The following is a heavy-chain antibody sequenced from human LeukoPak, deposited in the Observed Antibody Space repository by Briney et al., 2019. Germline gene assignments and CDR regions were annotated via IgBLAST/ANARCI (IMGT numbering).Heavy chain of an antibody. CDR2: LYIGRGM. J-gene: IGHJ5*02. D-gene: IGHD5-18*01. CDR1: DGSITNYY. CDR3: ASDYGYSYGSSS. V-gene: IGHV4-4*07. Sequence: SETLSLTCFVSDGSITNYYWSWIRQPAGKGLEWIGRLYIGRGMEYNPSLKSRVTMSVDRANMQFSPRLTSVTAADTAVYYCASDYGYSYGSSSWGQGTLVTVSS.